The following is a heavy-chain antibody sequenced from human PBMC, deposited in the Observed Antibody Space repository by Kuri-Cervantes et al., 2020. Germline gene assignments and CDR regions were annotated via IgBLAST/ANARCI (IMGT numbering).Heavy chain of an antibody. CDR1: GGSFSGYY. V-gene: IGHV4-34*01. J-gene: IGHJ4*02. D-gene: IGHD4-11*01. Sequence: GSLRLSCAVYGGSFSGYYWSWIRQPPGKGLEWIGGINHSGSTNYNPSLKSRVTISVDTSKNQFSLKLSSVTAADTAVYYCARDKYLDFDYTADWGQGTLVTVSS. CDR2: INHSGST. CDR3: ARDKYLDFDYTAD.